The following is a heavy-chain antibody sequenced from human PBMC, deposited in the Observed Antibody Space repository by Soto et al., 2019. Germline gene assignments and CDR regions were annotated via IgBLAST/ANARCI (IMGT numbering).Heavy chain of an antibody. CDR3: AKKGLGSLKTFCSNSDCHYAFDL. Sequence: PGGSLRLSCATSNFSFSSYWMHWVRQGPGKGLVWVSRINSDGDGTYYADSVKGHFTISRDNSKNTLYLQMNSLRAEDTAIYYCAKKGLGSLKTFCSNSDCHYAFDLWGQGTVVTVSS. J-gene: IGHJ3*01. V-gene: IGHV3-74*01. D-gene: IGHD2-8*01. CDR1: NFSFSSYW. CDR2: INSDGDGT.